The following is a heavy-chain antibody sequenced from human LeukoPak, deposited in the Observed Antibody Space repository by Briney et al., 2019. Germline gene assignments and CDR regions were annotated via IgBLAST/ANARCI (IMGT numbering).Heavy chain of an antibody. CDR1: GVPIGSHY. CDR3: ARDAY. V-gene: IGHV4-59*11. Sequence: SETLSLTCTVSGVPIGSHYWSWIRQSPGKGLEWIGCVYNSGTTVYNPSLTGRVTISVDTSKNQYSLNLRSVTAADAAVYYCARDAYWGQGILVTVSS. J-gene: IGHJ4*02. CDR2: VYNSGTT.